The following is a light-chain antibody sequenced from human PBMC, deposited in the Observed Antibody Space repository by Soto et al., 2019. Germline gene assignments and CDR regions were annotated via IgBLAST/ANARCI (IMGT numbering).Light chain of an antibody. CDR2: GAS. CDR1: QSVSSN. V-gene: IGKV3-15*01. CDR3: QHYNNWPPYT. J-gene: IGKJ2*01. Sequence: EVVMTQSPATLSVSPGERATLSCRASQSVSSNLVWYQQKPGQAPRLLIYGASTRATGIPARFSGSGSGTEFTLTISSLQSEDFAGYYCQHYNNWPPYTFGQGTKLEIK.